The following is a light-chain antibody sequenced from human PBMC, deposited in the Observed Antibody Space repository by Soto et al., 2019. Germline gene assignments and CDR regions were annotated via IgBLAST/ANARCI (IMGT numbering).Light chain of an antibody. CDR1: EFLSSSY. CDR2: AAY. V-gene: IGKV3-20*01. CDR3: QQQGT. J-gene: IGKJ2*01. Sequence: EIVLTQSPGTLSLSPGERATLSCRASEFLSSSYLVWYQQKPGQAPRRLIDAAYRRATGIPDRFSGSGSATEYTLTINTLEPEDFAVYYCQQQGTFGQGTKLEIK.